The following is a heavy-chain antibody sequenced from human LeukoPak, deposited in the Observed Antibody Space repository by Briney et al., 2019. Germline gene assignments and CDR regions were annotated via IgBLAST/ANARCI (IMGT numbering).Heavy chain of an antibody. J-gene: IGHJ6*02. CDR3: ARDPLTIFGVVNEYGMDV. CDR1: GYTFTSYA. V-gene: IGHV1-3*01. D-gene: IGHD3-3*01. Sequence: ASVKVSCKASGYTFTSYAMNWVRQAPGQRLEWMGWINAGNGNTKYSQKFQGRVTITRDTSASTAYMELSSLRSEDTAVYYCARDPLTIFGVVNEYGMDVWGQETTVTVSS. CDR2: INAGNGNT.